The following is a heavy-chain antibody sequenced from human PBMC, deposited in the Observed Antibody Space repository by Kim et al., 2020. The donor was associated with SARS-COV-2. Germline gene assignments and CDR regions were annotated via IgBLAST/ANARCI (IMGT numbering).Heavy chain of an antibody. V-gene: IGHV4-39*01. CDR3: ARCMGGRSSGFYYHFDY. D-gene: IGHD1-26*01. Sequence: SETLSLTCTVSGGSITGITHHWGWIRQPPGKGLELLGSIYYSGSTYYNPSLKSRVTISVDTSKNQFSLKLSSVTAADTAVYYCARCMGGRSSGFYYHFDYWGQGTLVTVSS. CDR1: GGSITGITHH. J-gene: IGHJ4*02. CDR2: IYYSGST.